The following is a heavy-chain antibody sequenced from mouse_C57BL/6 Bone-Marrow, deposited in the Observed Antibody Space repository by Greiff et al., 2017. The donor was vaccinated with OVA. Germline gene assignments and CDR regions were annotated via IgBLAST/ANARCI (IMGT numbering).Heavy chain of an antibody. CDR2: IHPNSGST. V-gene: IGHV1-64*01. CDR1: GYTFTSYW. CDR3: ARRSVRGHYLDY. J-gene: IGHJ2*01. Sequence: QVQLQQPGAELVKPGASVKLSCKASGYTFTSYWMHWVKQRPGQGLEWIGMIHPNSGSTNYNEKFKSKATLTVEQSSSTAYRQLSSLTSEDSAVYYWARRSVRGHYLDYWGQGTTLTVSS.